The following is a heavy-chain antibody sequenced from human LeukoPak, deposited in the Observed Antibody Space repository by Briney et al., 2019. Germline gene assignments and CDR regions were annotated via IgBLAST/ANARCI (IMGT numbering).Heavy chain of an antibody. V-gene: IGHV4-39*01. CDR3: ARHEEEDGYNAKTPDY. Sequence: PSETLSLTXDVSGVSISGTNYYWSWIRQPPGMGLEWIGSIHYRLPTFYNPLLKSRVTISVDTSKNQISLRLRSVTAADTAVYYCARHEEEDGYNAKTPDYWGQGTLVTVSS. CDR2: IHYRLPT. J-gene: IGHJ4*02. D-gene: IGHD5-24*01. CDR1: GVSISGTNYY.